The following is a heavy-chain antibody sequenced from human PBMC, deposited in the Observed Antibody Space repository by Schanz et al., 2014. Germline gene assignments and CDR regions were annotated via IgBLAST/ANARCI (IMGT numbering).Heavy chain of an antibody. D-gene: IGHD6-13*01. V-gene: IGHV3-23*04. J-gene: IGHJ4*02. CDR2: ISGSGGST. CDR1: GFTFSAYW. Sequence: EVQLVESGGGLVQPGGSLRLSCAASGFTFSAYWMTWVRQAPGKGLEWVAGISGSGGSTDYADSVKGRFIIPRDNSKNTVYLQMNSLRAEDTAVYHCVKDLGGSSSSWYSHFDHWGLGTLVTVSS. CDR3: VKDLGGSSSSWYSHFDH.